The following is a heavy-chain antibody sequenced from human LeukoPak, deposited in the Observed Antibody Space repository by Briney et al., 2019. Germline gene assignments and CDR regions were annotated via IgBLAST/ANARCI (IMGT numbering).Heavy chain of an antibody. CDR3: ARSADYDYVWGSYRPSTQYYFDY. CDR1: GGSISSYY. J-gene: IGHJ4*02. Sequence: SETLSLTCTVSGGSISSYYWSWIRQPAGKGLEWIGRIYTSGSTNYNPSLKSRVTMSVDTSKNQFSLKLSSVTAADTAVYYCARSADYDYVWGSYRPSTQYYFDYWGQGTLVTVSS. CDR2: IYTSGST. D-gene: IGHD3-16*02. V-gene: IGHV4-4*07.